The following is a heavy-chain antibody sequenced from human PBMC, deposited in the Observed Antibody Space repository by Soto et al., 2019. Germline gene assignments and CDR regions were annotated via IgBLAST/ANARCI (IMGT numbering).Heavy chain of an antibody. D-gene: IGHD1-26*01. J-gene: IGHJ4*02. CDR3: AKDHGGWELLFDLDY. V-gene: IGHV3-30*18. CDR2: ISYDGSNK. CDR1: GFTFSSYG. Sequence: GGSLRLSCAASGFTFSSYGMHWVRQAPGKGLEWVAVISYDGSNKYYADSVKGRFTISRDNSKNTLYLQMNSLRAEDTAVYYCAKDHGGWELLFDLDYWGQGTLVTVSS.